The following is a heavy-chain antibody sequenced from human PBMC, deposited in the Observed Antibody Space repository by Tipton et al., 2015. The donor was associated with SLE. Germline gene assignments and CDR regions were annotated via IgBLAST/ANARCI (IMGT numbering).Heavy chain of an antibody. D-gene: IGHD5-24*01. CDR3: ARKVVVEREIDY. CDR1: GGSISSSNYY. Sequence: TLSLTCTVSGGSISSSNYYWGWIRQPPGKGLEWIGCIYYSGSTYYNPSLKSRVTISVDTSRNQFSLKLSSVTAADTVVYYCARKVVVEREIDYWGQGTLVTVSS. CDR2: IYYSGST. V-gene: IGHV4-39*01. J-gene: IGHJ4*02.